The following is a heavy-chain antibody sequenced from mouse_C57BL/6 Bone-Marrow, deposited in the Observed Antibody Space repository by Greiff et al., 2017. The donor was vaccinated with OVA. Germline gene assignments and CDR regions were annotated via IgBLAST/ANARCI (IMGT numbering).Heavy chain of an antibody. CDR3: ARGDGYYVYWYFDV. J-gene: IGHJ1*03. CDR1: GYTFTSYW. CDR2: IHPNSGST. Sequence: QVQLKQPGAELVKPGASVKLSCKASGYTFTSYWMHWVKQRPGQGLEWIGMIHPNSGSTNYNEKFKSKATLTVDKSSSTAYMQLSSLTSEDSAVYFCARGDGYYVYWYFDVWGTGTTVTVSS. V-gene: IGHV1-64*01. D-gene: IGHD2-3*01.